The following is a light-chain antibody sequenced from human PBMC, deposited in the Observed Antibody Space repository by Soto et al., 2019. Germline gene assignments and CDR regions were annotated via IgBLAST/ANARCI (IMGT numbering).Light chain of an antibody. CDR1: SSDVGAYNY. CDR2: DVS. V-gene: IGLV2-14*01. Sequence: QSALTQPASVSGSPGQSITLSCTGTSSDVGAYNYVSWYQQNPGKAPKLMIYDVSTRPSGISNRFSGSKSGNTASLTISGLQAEDEADYYCISYTSSSTCVFGTGTKVTVL. J-gene: IGLJ1*01. CDR3: ISYTSSSTCV.